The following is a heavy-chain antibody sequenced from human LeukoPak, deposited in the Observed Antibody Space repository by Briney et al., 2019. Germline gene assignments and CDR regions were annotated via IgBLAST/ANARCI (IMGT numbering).Heavy chain of an antibody. CDR1: GYSITSAYY. J-gene: IGHJ4*02. D-gene: IGHD6-13*01. V-gene: IGHV4-38-2*02. CDR3: ARDRGVAAAGLDY. CDR2: FFLKGST. Sequence: SSETLSLTCTVSGYSITSAYYWGWIRQPPGKGLEWIGSFFLKGSTYYNPSLKSRVTISVDTSKNQFSLKLSSVTAADTAVYYCARDRGVAAAGLDYWGQGTLVTVSS.